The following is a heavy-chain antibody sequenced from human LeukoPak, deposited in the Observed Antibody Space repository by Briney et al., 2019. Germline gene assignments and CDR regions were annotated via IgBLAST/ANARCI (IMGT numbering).Heavy chain of an antibody. J-gene: IGHJ4*02. V-gene: IGHV4-31*03. D-gene: IGHD3-10*01. CDR3: ARLAGFGELFKHDDY. CDR1: GGSINNGGYY. CDR2: ISYSEST. Sequence: SETLSLTCTVSGGSINNGGYYWSWIRQHPGKGLESIGYISYSESTYYNPSLASRVTISVDTSKNQFSLKLSSVTAADTAVYYCARLAGFGELFKHDDYWGQGTPVTVSS.